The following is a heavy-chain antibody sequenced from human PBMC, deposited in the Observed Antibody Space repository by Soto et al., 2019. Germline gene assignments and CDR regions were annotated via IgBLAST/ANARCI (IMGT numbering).Heavy chain of an antibody. J-gene: IGHJ6*02. D-gene: IGHD2-8*01. V-gene: IGHV3-33*01. CDR3: ARDQDKGVVHGLDV. CDR2: IWNDGSYK. Sequence: GGSLRLSCAASGFSFSTYALHWVRQAPGKGLEWVGIIWNDGSYKYYADSVKGRFSISRDNYENTLYLQMTGLRAEDTAVYYCARDQDKGVVHGLDVWGQGTTVTVSS. CDR1: GFSFSTYA.